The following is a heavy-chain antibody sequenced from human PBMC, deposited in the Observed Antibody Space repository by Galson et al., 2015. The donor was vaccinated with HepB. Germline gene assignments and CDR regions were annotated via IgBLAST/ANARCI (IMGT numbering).Heavy chain of an antibody. CDR3: AKNFWSGYQDPYFDY. CDR1: GFTFSSYG. Sequence: SLRLSCAASGFTFSSYGMHWVRQAPGKGLEWVAVISYDGSNKYYADSVKGRFTISRDNSKNTLYLQMNSLRAEDTAVYYCAKNFWSGYQDPYFDYWGQGTLVTVSS. J-gene: IGHJ4*02. V-gene: IGHV3-30*18. CDR2: ISYDGSNK. D-gene: IGHD3-3*01.